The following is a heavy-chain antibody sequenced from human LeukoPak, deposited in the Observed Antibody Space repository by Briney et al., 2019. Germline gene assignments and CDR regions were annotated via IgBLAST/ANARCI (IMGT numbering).Heavy chain of an antibody. Sequence: ASVRVSCKVSGYTLTELSMHWVRQAPGRGLEWMGGFDPEDGETIYAQKFQGRVTMTEDTSTDTAYMELSSLRSEGTAVYYCATDLLIPHSSGYLSGGWGQGTLVTVSS. CDR1: GYTLTELS. J-gene: IGHJ4*02. V-gene: IGHV1-24*01. D-gene: IGHD3-22*01. CDR2: FDPEDGET. CDR3: ATDLLIPHSSGYLSGG.